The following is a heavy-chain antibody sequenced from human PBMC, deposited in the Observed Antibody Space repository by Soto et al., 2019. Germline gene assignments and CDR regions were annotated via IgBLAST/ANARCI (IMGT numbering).Heavy chain of an antibody. Sequence: GSLRLSCAASGFTFNSFAMTWVRQAPGNGLEWVSSVETSGETTYYADSVKGRFTISRDNSKNTLYLQISSLRAEDTAIYYCVEDWQGDTCSGGTCLAYWGQGTVVTVSS. V-gene: IGHV3-23*01. CDR3: VEDWQGDTCSGGTCLAY. CDR2: VETSGETT. J-gene: IGHJ4*01. CDR1: GFTFNSFA. D-gene: IGHD2-21*02.